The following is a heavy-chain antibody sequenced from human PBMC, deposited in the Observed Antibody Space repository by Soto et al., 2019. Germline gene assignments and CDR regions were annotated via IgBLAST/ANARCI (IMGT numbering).Heavy chain of an antibody. V-gene: IGHV1-69*13. J-gene: IGHJ6*02. CDR3: ARGSYYDILTGPAADYYYYGMDV. CDR1: GGTFSSYA. D-gene: IGHD3-9*01. Sequence: SVKVSCKASGGTFSSYAISWVRQAPGQGLEWMGGIIPIFGTANYAQKFQGRVTITADESTSTAYMELSSLRSEDTAVYYCARGSYYDILTGPAADYYYYGMDVWGQGTTVTFSS. CDR2: IIPIFGTA.